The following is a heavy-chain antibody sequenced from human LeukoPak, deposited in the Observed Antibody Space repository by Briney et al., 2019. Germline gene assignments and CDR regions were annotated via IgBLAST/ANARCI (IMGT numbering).Heavy chain of an antibody. CDR3: AELGITMIGGV. D-gene: IGHD3-10*02. Sequence: PGGSLRLSCVASGITFSSYSMNWVRQAPGKGLEWVSYISSFSGTIYYADSVKGRFTISRDNAKNSLYLQMNSLRAEDTAVYYCAELGITMIGGVWGKGTTVTISS. CDR2: ISSFSGTI. V-gene: IGHV3-48*04. J-gene: IGHJ6*04. CDR1: GITFSSYS.